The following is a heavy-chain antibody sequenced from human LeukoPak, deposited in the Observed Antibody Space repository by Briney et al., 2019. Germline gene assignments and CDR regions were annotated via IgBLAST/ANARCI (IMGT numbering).Heavy chain of an antibody. D-gene: IGHD4-23*01. CDR3: ARGIYGGNVRGWYFDL. J-gene: IGHJ2*01. V-gene: IGHV3-13*01. Sequence: GGSLRLSCAASGFTFSTYDMHWVRHAAGKGLEWVSRMGTAGDTSYQGSVKGRFTISRENAKNSLYLQMNSLTDGDTAVYYCARGIYGGNVRGWYFDLWGRGTLVTVSS. CDR1: GFTFSTYD. CDR2: MGTAGDT.